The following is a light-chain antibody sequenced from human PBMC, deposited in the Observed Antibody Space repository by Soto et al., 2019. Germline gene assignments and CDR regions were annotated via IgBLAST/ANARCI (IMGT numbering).Light chain of an antibody. CDR3: QHYYRAPRT. V-gene: IGKV4-1*01. J-gene: IGKJ2*01. CDR2: WAS. Sequence: DIVMTQSPDSLAVSLGERATINCTSGRSLFYSPHNKSYLAWYQQKVGQPPQMLIYWASTRESGVPDRFRGSGSATDFTLTISSLQADDVAVYYCQHYYRAPRTFGQGTKVE. CDR1: RSLFYSPHNKSY.